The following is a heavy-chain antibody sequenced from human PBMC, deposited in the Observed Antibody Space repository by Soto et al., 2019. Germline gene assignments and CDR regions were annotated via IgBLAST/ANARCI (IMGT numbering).Heavy chain of an antibody. Sequence: QVQLVESGGGVVQPGRSLRLSCAASGFTFSSYAMHWVRQAPGKGLEWVAVISYDGSNKYYADSVKGRFTISRDNSKNTLYLQMNSLRAEDTAVYYCAREEAPPIVDTAMVANPGYHNWFDPWGQGTLVTVSS. D-gene: IGHD5-18*01. CDR2: ISYDGSNK. J-gene: IGHJ5*02. CDR3: AREEAPPIVDTAMVANPGYHNWFDP. V-gene: IGHV3-30-3*01. CDR1: GFTFSSYA.